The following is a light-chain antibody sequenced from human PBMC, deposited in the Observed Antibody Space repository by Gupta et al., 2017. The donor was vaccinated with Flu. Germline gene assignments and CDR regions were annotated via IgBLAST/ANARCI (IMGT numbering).Light chain of an antibody. CDR2: GAS. J-gene: IGKJ1*01. V-gene: IGKV1-39*01. Sequence: SSLSASVGDRVTRSCLASQNITIYFNWYQQKAGKPPKLLVYGASSLQSGVPSRFIDSGSGTDFTLTINSLQPEDFATYYCQEIFIALMWTFGQGTKVEVK. CDR3: QEIFIALMWT. CDR1: QNITIY.